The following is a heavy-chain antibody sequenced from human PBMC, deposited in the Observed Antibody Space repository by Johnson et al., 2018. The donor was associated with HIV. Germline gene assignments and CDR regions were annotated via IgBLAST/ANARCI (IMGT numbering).Heavy chain of an antibody. CDR3: ARDHGQLWLLPAFDI. Sequence: VQLVESGGGVVQPGGSLRFSCAASGFTFSSYGMHWVRQAPGKGLEWVAVISYDGGNKYYADSVKGRFTISSDNSKNTLYLQMNSLRVEDTAVYYCARDHGQLWLLPAFDIWGQGTMVTVSS. CDR2: ISYDGGNK. CDR1: GFTFSSYG. V-gene: IGHV3-30*19. D-gene: IGHD5-18*01. J-gene: IGHJ3*02.